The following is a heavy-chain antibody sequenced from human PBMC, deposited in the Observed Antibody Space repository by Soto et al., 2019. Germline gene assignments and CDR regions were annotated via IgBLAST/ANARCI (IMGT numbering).Heavy chain of an antibody. V-gene: IGHV4-31*02. CDR2: ISYRGST. CDR1: GGSISSAGYH. D-gene: IGHD2-21*01. Sequence: SETLSLTCTVSGGSISSAGYHWGWIRQHPGKGLEWIGYISYRGSTYYNPSLKSRVSISVDRSKNQFSLNLSFVSAADTAVYYCARTSDFGFRYCFDPWRQRTLVTVPS. J-gene: IGHJ5*02. CDR3: ARTSDFGFRYCFDP.